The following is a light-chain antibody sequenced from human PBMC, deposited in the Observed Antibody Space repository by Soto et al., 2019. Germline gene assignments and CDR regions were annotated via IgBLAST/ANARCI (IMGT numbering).Light chain of an antibody. CDR2: DAS. Sequence: EIVLTQSPGTLSLSPGERATLSCRATESVVSNYLAWYQLKPGQAPRLLIYDASYRATGIPARFSGSGSGTDFTLTISSLEPEDFAVYYCQQRSNWITFGQGTRLEIK. J-gene: IGKJ5*01. CDR1: ESVVSNY. CDR3: QQRSNWIT. V-gene: IGKV3-11*01.